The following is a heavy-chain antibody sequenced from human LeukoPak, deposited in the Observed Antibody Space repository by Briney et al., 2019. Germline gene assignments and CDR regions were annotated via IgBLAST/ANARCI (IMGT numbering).Heavy chain of an antibody. CDR1: GFTFSSYG. J-gene: IGHJ4*02. D-gene: IGHD3-9*01. CDR2: IRYDGSNK. Sequence: GGSLRLSCAASGFTFSSYGMHWVRQAPGKGLEWVAFIRYDGSNKYYADSVKGRFTISRDNSKNTLYLQMNSLRAEDTAVYYCAKTSTIYFDWSYLFDYWGQGTLVTVSS. CDR3: AKTSTIYFDWSYLFDY. V-gene: IGHV3-30*02.